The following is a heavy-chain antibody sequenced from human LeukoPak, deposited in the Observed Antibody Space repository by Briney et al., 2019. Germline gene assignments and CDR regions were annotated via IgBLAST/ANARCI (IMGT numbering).Heavy chain of an antibody. Sequence: PGGSLRLSCAASGFTFSSYWMHWVRQAPGKGLVWVSRINSDGSSTSYADSVKGRFTISRDNAKNSLYLQMNSLRAEDTAVYYCARDFENGGNFDYWGQGTLVTVSS. CDR2: INSDGSST. D-gene: IGHD4-23*01. J-gene: IGHJ4*02. CDR1: GFTFSSYW. CDR3: ARDFENGGNFDY. V-gene: IGHV3-74*01.